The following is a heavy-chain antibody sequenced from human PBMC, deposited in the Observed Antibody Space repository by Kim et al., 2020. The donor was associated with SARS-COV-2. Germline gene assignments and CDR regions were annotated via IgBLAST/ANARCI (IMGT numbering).Heavy chain of an antibody. CDR3: ARQQLVYHFDY. Sequence: GESLKISCKGSGYSFTSYWIGWVRQMPGKGLDWMGIIYPGYSDTRYSPSFQGQVTISADKSISTAYLQWSSLKASDTAMYYCARQQLVYHFDYWGQGTLVTVSS. V-gene: IGHV5-51*01. CDR2: IYPGYSDT. J-gene: IGHJ4*02. D-gene: IGHD6-6*01. CDR1: GYSFTSYW.